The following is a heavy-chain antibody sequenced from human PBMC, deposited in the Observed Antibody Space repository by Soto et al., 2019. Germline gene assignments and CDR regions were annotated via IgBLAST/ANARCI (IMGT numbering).Heavy chain of an antibody. J-gene: IGHJ5*02. D-gene: IGHD6-13*01. CDR2: IYHSGST. CDR1: GVSISSGGYS. CDR3: ARGPRGIAAAFWFDP. Sequence: SETLSLTCAVSGVSISSGGYSWSWIRQPPGKGLEWIGYIYHSGSTYYNPSLKSRVTISVDRSKNQFSLKLSSVTAADTAVYYCARGPRGIAAAFWFDPWGQGTLVTVSS. V-gene: IGHV4-30-2*01.